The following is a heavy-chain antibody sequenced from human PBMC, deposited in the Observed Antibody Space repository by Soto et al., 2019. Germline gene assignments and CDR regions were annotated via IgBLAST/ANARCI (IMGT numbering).Heavy chain of an antibody. Sequence: SETLSLTCTVSGGSISSYYWSWIRQPPGKGLEWIGYIYYSGSTNYNPSLKSRVTISVDTSKNQFSLKLSSVTAADTAVYYCARASYSGYDQNRLDSWGQGTLVTVSS. D-gene: IGHD5-12*01. CDR2: IYYSGST. J-gene: IGHJ5*01. CDR1: GGSISSYY. V-gene: IGHV4-59*01. CDR3: ARASYSGYDQNRLDS.